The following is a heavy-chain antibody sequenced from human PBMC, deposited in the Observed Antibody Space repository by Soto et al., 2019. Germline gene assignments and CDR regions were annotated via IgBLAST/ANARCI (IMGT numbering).Heavy chain of an antibody. Sequence: EVQLVESGGGLVQPGGSLRLSCAASGFSFSSYDMLWVRQAAGKGLEWVSGIHSAGDTYSPGSVKGRFTISRENAKNSLYLQMNRLRAEDTAVYYCAREYDGNGGYFDYWGQGTLVTVSS. V-gene: IGHV3-13*01. D-gene: IGHD3-10*01. CDR3: AREYDGNGGYFDY. CDR1: GFSFSSYD. J-gene: IGHJ4*02. CDR2: IHSAGDT.